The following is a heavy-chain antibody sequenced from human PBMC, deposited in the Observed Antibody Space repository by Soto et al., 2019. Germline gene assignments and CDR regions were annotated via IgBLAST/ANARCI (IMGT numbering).Heavy chain of an antibody. CDR2: INQDGSEK. Sequence: GGSLRLSCADSGFTFSSYWMSWVRQAPGKGLEWVANINQDGSEKYYVDSVKGRFTISRDNAKNSLYLQMNSLRAEDTAVYYCARDKGGSSWGYYYYYMDVWGKGTTVTVSS. D-gene: IGHD6-13*01. CDR1: GFTFSSYW. J-gene: IGHJ6*03. V-gene: IGHV3-7*01. CDR3: ARDKGGSSWGYYYYYMDV.